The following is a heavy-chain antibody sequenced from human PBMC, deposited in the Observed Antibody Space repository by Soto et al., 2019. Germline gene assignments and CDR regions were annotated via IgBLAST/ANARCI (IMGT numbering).Heavy chain of an antibody. Sequence: GESLKISCKASGYNFSRYWIGWVRQMPGKGLEWMGTIYPGDSDTRYSPSFQGQVTISADKSSSTAYLQWSSLTASDTAMYFCARLDDLVRGSQNWFDSWGQGTLVTVSS. CDR2: IYPGDSDT. CDR1: GYNFSRYW. V-gene: IGHV5-51*01. J-gene: IGHJ5*01. CDR3: ARLDDLVRGSQNWFDS. D-gene: IGHD3-16*01.